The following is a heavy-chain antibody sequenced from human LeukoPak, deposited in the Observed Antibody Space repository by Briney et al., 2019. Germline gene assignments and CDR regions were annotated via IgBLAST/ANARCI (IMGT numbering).Heavy chain of an antibody. J-gene: IGHJ3*02. V-gene: IGHV3-48*01. CDR2: ISSSSSTI. CDR3: ARATQGAFDI. Sequence: GGSLRLSCAASGFTFSSYSMNWVRQAPGKGLEWVSYISSSSSTIYYADSVKGRFTISRDNSKNTLYLQMGSLRAEDMAVYYCARATQGAFDIWGQGTMVTVSS. CDR1: GFTFSSYS.